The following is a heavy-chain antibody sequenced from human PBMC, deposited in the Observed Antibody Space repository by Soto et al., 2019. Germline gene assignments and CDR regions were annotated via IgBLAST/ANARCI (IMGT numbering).Heavy chain of an antibody. Sequence: PSETLSLTCTVSVGSIISGDYYWSWIRQPPGKGLEWIGYIYYSGSTYYNPSLKSRVTISVDTSKNQFSLKLSSVTAADTAVYYCARGRMVRGVFDYWGQGTLVTVSS. J-gene: IGHJ4*02. D-gene: IGHD3-10*01. CDR1: VGSIISGDYY. CDR3: ARGRMVRGVFDY. CDR2: IYYSGST. V-gene: IGHV4-30-4*01.